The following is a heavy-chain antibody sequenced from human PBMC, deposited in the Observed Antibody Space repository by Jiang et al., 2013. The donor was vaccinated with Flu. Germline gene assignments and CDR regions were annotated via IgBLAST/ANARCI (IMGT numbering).Heavy chain of an antibody. CDR1: GGTFNIYV. J-gene: IGHJ5*02. CDR2: LNPLFRTA. V-gene: IGHV1-69*01. CDR3: ARGRGSGWPWFDP. Sequence: GAEVKKPGSSVKVSCKASGGTFNIYVISWVRQAPGQGFEWMGGLNPLFRTANLAPKFQDRVTITADESTTTAYMELSSLRSDDTAVYYCARGRGSGWPWFDPWGQGTLVTVSS. D-gene: IGHD6-19*01.